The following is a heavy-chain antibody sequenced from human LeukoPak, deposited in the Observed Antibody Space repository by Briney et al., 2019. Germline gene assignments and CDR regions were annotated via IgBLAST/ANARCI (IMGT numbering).Heavy chain of an antibody. V-gene: IGHV3-15*01. CDR2: IKSKTDGGTT. J-gene: IGHJ4*02. Sequence: GGSLRLSCAASGFTFTNAWMSWVRQAPGKGLEWVGRIKSKTDGGTTDYAAPVKGKFTISRDDSKNTLYLQMNSLKIEDTAVYYCITVGGGGDCYRYWGQGTLVTVSS. CDR1: GFTFTNAW. D-gene: IGHD2-21*02. CDR3: ITVGGGGDCYRY.